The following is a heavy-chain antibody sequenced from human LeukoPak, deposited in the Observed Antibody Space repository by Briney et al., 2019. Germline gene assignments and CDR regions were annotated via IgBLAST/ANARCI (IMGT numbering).Heavy chain of an antibody. J-gene: IGHJ6*02. CDR1: GYTFTSYY. V-gene: IGHV1-46*01. Sequence: ASVKVSCKASGYTFTSYYMHWVRQAPGQGLEWMGIINPSGGSTSYAQKFQGRVTITADKSTSTAYMELSSLRSEDTAVYYCARDTSPSYGDYAGMDVWGQGTTVTVSS. CDR2: INPSGGST. CDR3: ARDTSPSYGDYAGMDV. D-gene: IGHD4-17*01.